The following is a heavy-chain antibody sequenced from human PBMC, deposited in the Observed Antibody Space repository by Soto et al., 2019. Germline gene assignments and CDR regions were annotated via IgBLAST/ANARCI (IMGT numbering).Heavy chain of an antibody. CDR2: TYYRSKWYN. Sequence: SQTLSLTCAISGDSVSSDNSAWNWIRQSPSRGLEWLGRTYYRSKWYNDYAVSVSGRITINSDTSKNQLSLQLISVLPEDTSIFYFVRDSHDPMAPYSGSPDAFDIWGQGTMVTVS. D-gene: IGHD1-26*01. V-gene: IGHV6-1*01. J-gene: IGHJ3*02. CDR1: GDSVSSDNSA. CDR3: VRDSHDPMAPYSGSPDAFDI.